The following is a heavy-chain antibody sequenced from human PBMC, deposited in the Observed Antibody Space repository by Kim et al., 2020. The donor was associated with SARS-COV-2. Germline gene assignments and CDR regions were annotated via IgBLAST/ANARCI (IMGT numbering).Heavy chain of an antibody. D-gene: IGHD3-9*01. V-gene: IGHV3-48*02. CDR1: GFTFSSYS. CDR2: ISSSSSTI. CDR3: AKDLSPDYDIWTGAVGPSYYYYGMSV. J-gene: IGHJ6*02. Sequence: GGSLRLSCAASGFTFSSYSMNWVRQAPGKGLEWVSYISSSSSTIYYADSVKGRFTISRDNAKNSLYLQMNSLRDEDTAVYYCAKDLSPDYDIWTGAVGPSYYYYGMSVWGQGTTFTVSS.